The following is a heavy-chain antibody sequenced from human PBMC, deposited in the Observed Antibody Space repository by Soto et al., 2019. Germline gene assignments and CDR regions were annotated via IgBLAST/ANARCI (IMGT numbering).Heavy chain of an antibody. Sequence: GGSLRLSCAASGFTFSSYGMHWVRQAPGKGLEWVAVIWYDGSNKYYADSVKGRFTISRDNSKNTMYLQMNSLRAEDTAVYYCARDSSAGCSGGSCYSYFDYWGQGTLVTVSS. J-gene: IGHJ4*02. CDR2: IWYDGSNK. CDR1: GFTFSSYG. CDR3: ARDSSAGCSGGSCYSYFDY. D-gene: IGHD2-15*01. V-gene: IGHV3-33*08.